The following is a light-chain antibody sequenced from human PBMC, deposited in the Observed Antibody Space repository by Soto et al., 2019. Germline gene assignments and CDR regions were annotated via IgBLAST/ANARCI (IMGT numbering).Light chain of an antibody. CDR1: QSVSSY. CDR2: DAS. CDR3: QQRSKWVT. J-gene: IGKJ4*01. V-gene: IGKV3-11*01. Sequence: EIMMTQSPATLSLSPGERAPLSCRASQSVSSYLAWYQQKPGQAPRLLIYDASNRATGIPARFSGSGSGTDFTLTISSLEPEDFAVYYCQQRSKWVTFGRGTKVDI.